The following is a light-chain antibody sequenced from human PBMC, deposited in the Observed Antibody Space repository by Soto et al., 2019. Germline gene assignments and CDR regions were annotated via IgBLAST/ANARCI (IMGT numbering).Light chain of an antibody. Sequence: EIVMTQSPATLSVSPGERATLSCRASQSVSTNLAWNQQKPGQVPRLLIYDASTRATGIPARFSGGGSGTEFTLTIGSLQSEDFAVYYCQQYNKWPPITFGQGTRLEIK. CDR1: QSVSTN. CDR3: QQYNKWPPIT. V-gene: IGKV3D-15*01. CDR2: DAS. J-gene: IGKJ5*01.